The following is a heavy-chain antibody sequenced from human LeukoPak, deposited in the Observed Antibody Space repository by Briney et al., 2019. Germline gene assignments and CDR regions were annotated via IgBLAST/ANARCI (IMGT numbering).Heavy chain of an antibody. J-gene: IGHJ4*02. CDR2: IYYSGST. CDR3: ATRATGYYDSSGSPDY. CDR1: GGSISSGGYY. V-gene: IGHV4-31*03. Sequence: SQTLSLTCTVSGGSISSGGYYWSWIRQHPGKGLEWIGYIYYSGSTYYNPSLKSRVTISVDTSKNQSSLKLSSVTAADTAVYYCATRATGYYDSSGSPDYWGQGTLVTVSS. D-gene: IGHD3-22*01.